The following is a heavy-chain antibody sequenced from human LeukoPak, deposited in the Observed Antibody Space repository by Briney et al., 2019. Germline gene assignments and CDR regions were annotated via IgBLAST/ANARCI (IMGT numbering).Heavy chain of an antibody. J-gene: IGHJ6*03. CDR2: INWNGGST. CDR1: GFTFDDYG. CDR3: AKEGSSYYYYYYYMDV. D-gene: IGHD6-6*01. V-gene: IGHV3-20*04. Sequence: GGSLRLSCAASGFTFDDYGTSWVRQAPGKGLEWVSGINWNGGSTGYADSVKGRFTISRDNSKNTLYLQMNSLRAEDTAVYYCAKEGSSYYYYYYYMDVWGRGTTVTVSS.